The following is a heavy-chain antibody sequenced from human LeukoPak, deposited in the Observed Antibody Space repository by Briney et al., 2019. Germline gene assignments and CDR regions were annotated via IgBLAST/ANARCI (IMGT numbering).Heavy chain of an antibody. CDR3: AKDWIQFNRVFDCFDS. V-gene: IGHV3-23*01. Sequence: GGSLRLSCATSGFPFETNAMSWVRPAPGKGLEWVATIGNTETFYADPVTGRFTISRDNSKNTVNLQMNRLRVEDTAIYYCAKDWIQFNRVFDCFDSWGQGTLVTVSS. J-gene: IGHJ4*02. CDR1: GFPFETNA. CDR2: IGNTET. D-gene: IGHD5-18*01.